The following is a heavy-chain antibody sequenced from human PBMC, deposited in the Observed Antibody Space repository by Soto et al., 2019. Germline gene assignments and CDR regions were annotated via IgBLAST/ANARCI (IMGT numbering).Heavy chain of an antibody. CDR2: ISYDGSNK. D-gene: IGHD3-22*01. Sequence: QVQLVESGGGVVQPGRSLRLSCAASGFTFSSYAMHWVRQAPGKGLEWVAVISYDGSNKYYADSVKGRFTISRDNSKNTLYLKMNSLRAEDTAVYYCARDYDSSGYYAYYYYYGMDVWGQGTTVTVSS. CDR3: ARDYDSSGYYAYYYYYGMDV. V-gene: IGHV3-30-3*01. J-gene: IGHJ6*02. CDR1: GFTFSSYA.